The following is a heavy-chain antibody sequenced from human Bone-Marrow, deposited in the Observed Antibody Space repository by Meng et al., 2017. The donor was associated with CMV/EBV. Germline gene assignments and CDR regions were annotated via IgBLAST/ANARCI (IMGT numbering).Heavy chain of an antibody. V-gene: IGHV3-21*01. CDR2: ISSSSSYI. Sequence: GESLKISCAASGFTFSSYSMNWVRQAPGKGLEWVSSISSSSSYIYYADSVKGRFTISRDNAKNSLYLQMSSLRAEDTAVYYCATTAKGGWELLREGYWGQGTRVTGSS. CDR3: ATTAKGGWELLREGY. J-gene: IGHJ4*02. CDR1: GFTFSSYS. D-gene: IGHD1-26*01.